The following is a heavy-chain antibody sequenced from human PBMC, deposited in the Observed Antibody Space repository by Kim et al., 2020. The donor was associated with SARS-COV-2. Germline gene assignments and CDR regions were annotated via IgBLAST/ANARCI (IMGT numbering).Heavy chain of an antibody. CDR3: ARVSRVGASTFYFDY. CDR1: GFAFIDSY. CDR2: IKPKSGGT. Sequence: ASVKVSCKTSGFAFIDSYIHWVRQARGQGLEWMGWIKPKSGGTDYEQKFQGRVTMTRDTSISTAYLELSRLTSDDTVVYYCARVSRVGASTFYFDYWGQG. V-gene: IGHV1-2*02. J-gene: IGHJ4*02. D-gene: IGHD1-26*01.